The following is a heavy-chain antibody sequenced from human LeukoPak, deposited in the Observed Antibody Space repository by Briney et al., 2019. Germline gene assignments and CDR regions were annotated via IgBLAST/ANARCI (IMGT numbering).Heavy chain of an antibody. CDR1: GGSISSYY. D-gene: IGHD2-2*01. Sequence: SETLSLTCTVSGGSISSYYWSWIRQPPGKGLECIGYIYYSGSTNYNPSLKSRVSISVDTSKNQFSLKLSSVTAADTAVYYCARGSGDSVVPAAMGGYYYYGMDVWGQGTTVTVSS. J-gene: IGHJ6*02. V-gene: IGHV4-59*01. CDR2: IYYSGST. CDR3: ARGSGDSVVPAAMGGYYYYGMDV.